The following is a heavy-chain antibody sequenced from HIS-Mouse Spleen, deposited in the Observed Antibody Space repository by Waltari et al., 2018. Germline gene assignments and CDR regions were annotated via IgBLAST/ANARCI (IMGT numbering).Heavy chain of an antibody. J-gene: IGHJ4*02. CDR2: IYSGGST. Sequence: EVQLVETGGGLIQPGGSLRLSCAAAGFTVGSHYISRGRPAPGKGLEWVSVIYSGGSTYYADSVKGRFTISRDNSKNTLYLQMNSLRAEDTAVYYCARHYYYGSGSYYFDYWGQGTLVTVSS. D-gene: IGHD3-10*01. CDR1: GFTVGSHY. CDR3: ARHYYYGSGSYYFDY. V-gene: IGHV3-53*02.